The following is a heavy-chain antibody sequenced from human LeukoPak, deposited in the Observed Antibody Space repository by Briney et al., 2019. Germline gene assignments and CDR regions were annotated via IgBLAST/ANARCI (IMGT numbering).Heavy chain of an antibody. Sequence: PGRSLRLSCAASGFTFSSYAMHWVRQAPGKGLEWVAVISYDGSNKYYADSVKGRFTISRDNSKNTLYLQMNSLRAEDTAVYYCARDQGYSGSFDYWGQGTLVTVSS. CDR3: ARDQGYSGSFDY. J-gene: IGHJ4*02. V-gene: IGHV3-30-3*01. CDR1: GFTFSSYA. D-gene: IGHD1-26*01. CDR2: ISYDGSNK.